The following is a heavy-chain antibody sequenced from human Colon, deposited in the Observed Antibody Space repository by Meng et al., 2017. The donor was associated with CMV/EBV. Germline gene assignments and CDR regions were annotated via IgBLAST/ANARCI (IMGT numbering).Heavy chain of an antibody. D-gene: IGHD2-2*01. V-gene: IGHV1-69*10. CDR3: ARSVVVPAADIQGLYYYYGMDV. CDR2: IIPILGIA. Sequence: SVKVSCKASGGTFSSYAISWVRQAPGQGLEWMGGIIPILGIANYAQKFQGRVTITADKSTSTAYMELSSLRSEDTAVYYCARSVVVPAADIQGLYYYYGMDVWGQGTTVTVSS. CDR1: GGTFSSYA. J-gene: IGHJ6*02.